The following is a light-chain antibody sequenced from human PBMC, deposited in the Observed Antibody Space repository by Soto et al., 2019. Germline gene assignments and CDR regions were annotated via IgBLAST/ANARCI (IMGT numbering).Light chain of an antibody. Sequence: QSALTQPASVSWSAGQSITISCSGTMQDVGAYNLVSWYQQHPGTAPKLIIYEVRNRPSGSSSRFSGSRSVNTASLTISGLQSDDEGDYYCSAYTARSTLVFGGGTKLTVL. CDR2: EVR. CDR1: MQDVGAYNL. V-gene: IGLV2-14*01. CDR3: SAYTARSTLV. J-gene: IGLJ3*02.